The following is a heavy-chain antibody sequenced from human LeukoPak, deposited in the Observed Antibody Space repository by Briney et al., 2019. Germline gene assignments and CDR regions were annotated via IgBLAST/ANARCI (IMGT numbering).Heavy chain of an antibody. CDR2: FYVGGAT. CDR1: GFSVTNNY. V-gene: IGHV3-53*01. J-gene: IGHJ4*02. CDR3: ARRDGYNFFDY. Sequence: PGGSLRLSCAVSGFSVTNNYMSWVRQAPGKGLEWVSVFYVGGATYYADSVKGRFTISRDNSENTLYLQMKSLRAEDTAVYYCARRDGYNFFDYWGQGTLVTVSS. D-gene: IGHD5-24*01.